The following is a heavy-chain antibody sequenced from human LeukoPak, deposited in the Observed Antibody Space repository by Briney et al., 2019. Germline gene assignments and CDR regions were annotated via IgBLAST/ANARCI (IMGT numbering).Heavy chain of an antibody. CDR2: IIPILGIA. V-gene: IGHV1-69*04. D-gene: IGHD4-17*01. Sequence: GSSVKVSCKASGGTFSSYAISWVRQAPGQGLEWMGRIIPILGIANYAQKFQGRVTITADKSTSTAYMEPSSLRSEDTAVYYCARDDYGDPFDYWGQGTLVTVSS. CDR3: ARDDYGDPFDY. J-gene: IGHJ4*02. CDR1: GGTFSSYA.